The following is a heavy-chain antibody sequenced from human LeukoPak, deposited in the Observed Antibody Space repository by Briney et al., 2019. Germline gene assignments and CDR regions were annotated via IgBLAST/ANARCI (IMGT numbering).Heavy chain of an antibody. V-gene: IGHV3-23*01. D-gene: IGHD5-18*01. J-gene: IGHJ4*02. CDR3: AKARTRGYSYGSFDY. CDR1: GFTLSSYA. CDR2: ISGNGYP. Sequence: GGSLRLSCAASGFTLSSYAMNWVRQAPGKGLEWVSAISGNGYPYYADSVKGRFTISRDNSKNTLYLQMNSLRAEDTAVYYCAKARTRGYSYGSFDYWGQGTLVTVSS.